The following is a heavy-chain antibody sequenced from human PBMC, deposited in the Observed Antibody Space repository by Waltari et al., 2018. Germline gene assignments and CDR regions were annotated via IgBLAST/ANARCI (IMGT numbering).Heavy chain of an antibody. D-gene: IGHD4-17*01. CDR3: ARSLYYGGLFDY. Sequence: EVQLVESGGGLVQPGGSLRLSCAASGFTFSSYEMNWVRPAPGKGLEWVSYISSSGSTIDYADSVKGRFTISRDNSKNTLYLQMNSLRAEDTAVYYCARSLYYGGLFDYWGQGTLVTVSS. V-gene: IGHV3-48*03. CDR1: GFTFSSYE. CDR2: ISSSGSTI. J-gene: IGHJ4*02.